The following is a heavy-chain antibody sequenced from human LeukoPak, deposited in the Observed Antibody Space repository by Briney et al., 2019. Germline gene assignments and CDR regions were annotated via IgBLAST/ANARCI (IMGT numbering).Heavy chain of an antibody. V-gene: IGHV3-74*01. Sequence: GGSLRLSCAASGFTFSNFWMHWVRQAPGKGLVWVSRIDADGSTNYADSVKGRFSISRDNAKNTLYLQMNSLRVEDTAVYYCARGPKSRYSSGLDYYMDVWGKGTTVTVSS. J-gene: IGHJ6*03. CDR3: ARGPKSRYSSGLDYYMDV. CDR1: GFTFSNFW. CDR2: IDADGST. D-gene: IGHD6-19*01.